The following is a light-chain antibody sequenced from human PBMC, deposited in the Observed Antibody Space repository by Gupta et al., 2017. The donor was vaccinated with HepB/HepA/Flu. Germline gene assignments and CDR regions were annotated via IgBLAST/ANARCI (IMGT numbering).Light chain of an antibody. J-gene: IGKJ2*01. CDR1: ESVDNW. CDR3: QQYKTFPYT. Sequence: DIQVTPSPSTLSASIGERLTITCRASESVDNWLAWYQQKPGKAPKLLIYKASNSENGVPSRFSGSGSGTEFSLTINSLQPDDFATYYCQQYKTFPYTFGQGTNLHVK. V-gene: IGKV1-5*03. CDR2: KAS.